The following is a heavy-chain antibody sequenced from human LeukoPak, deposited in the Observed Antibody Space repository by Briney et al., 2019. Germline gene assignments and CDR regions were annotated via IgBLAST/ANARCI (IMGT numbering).Heavy chain of an antibody. D-gene: IGHD6-6*01. CDR2: IYHTGTT. Sequence: SETLSLTCTVSGYSISTAYYWSWIRQPPGKGLEWIGTIYHTGTTYYNPSLKSRVTISVDTSKNQFSLRLSSVTAADTAVYYCARGTGSYSSSADYWGPGTLVTVSS. J-gene: IGHJ4*02. V-gene: IGHV4-38-2*02. CDR3: ARGTGSYSSSADY. CDR1: GYSISTAYY.